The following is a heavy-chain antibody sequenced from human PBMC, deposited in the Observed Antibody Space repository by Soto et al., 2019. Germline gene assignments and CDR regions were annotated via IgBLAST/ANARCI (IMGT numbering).Heavy chain of an antibody. V-gene: IGHV4-61*01. CDR2: IYYSGST. Sequence: QVQLQESGPGLVKPSETLSLTCTVSGGSVSSGSYYWSWIRQPPGKGLEWIGYIYYSGSTNYNPSLKSRVTISVDTSKIQFSLKLSSVTAADTAVYYCARDRRWFGELTNTLMDVWGQGTTVTVSS. CDR3: ARDRRWFGELTNTLMDV. D-gene: IGHD3-10*01. CDR1: GGSVSSGSYY. J-gene: IGHJ6*02.